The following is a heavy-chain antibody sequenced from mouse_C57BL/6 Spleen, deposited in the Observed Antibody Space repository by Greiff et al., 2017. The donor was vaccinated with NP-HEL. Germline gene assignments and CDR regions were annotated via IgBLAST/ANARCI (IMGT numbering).Heavy chain of an antibody. Sequence: VQLQQSGAELVRPGASVKLSCTASGFNIKDYYMHWVKQRPEQGLEWIGRIDPEDGDTEYAPKFQGKATMTADTSSNTAYLQLSSLTSEDTAVYYCTTLTSLLRSYFGCWGQGTTLTVSS. CDR1: GFNIKDYY. CDR3: TTLTSLLRSYFGC. CDR2: IDPEDGDT. J-gene: IGHJ2*01. D-gene: IGHD1-1*01. V-gene: IGHV14-1*01.